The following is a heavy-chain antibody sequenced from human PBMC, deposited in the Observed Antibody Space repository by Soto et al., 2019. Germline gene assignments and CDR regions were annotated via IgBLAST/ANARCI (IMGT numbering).Heavy chain of an antibody. D-gene: IGHD6-13*01. Sequence: GGSLRLSCAASGFTFSSYEMNWVRQAPGKGLEWVSYISSSGSTIYYADSVKGRFTISRDNAKNSLYLQMNSLRAEDTAVYYCAREPLVLIAELPRRSYYFGYWGQGTLVPVSA. CDR2: ISSSGSTI. CDR1: GFTFSSYE. V-gene: IGHV3-48*03. J-gene: IGHJ4*02. CDR3: AREPLVLIAELPRRSYYFGY.